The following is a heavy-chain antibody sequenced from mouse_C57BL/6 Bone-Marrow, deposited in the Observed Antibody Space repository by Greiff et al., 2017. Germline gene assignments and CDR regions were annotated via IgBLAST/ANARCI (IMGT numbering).Heavy chain of an antibody. CDR2: INPGSGGT. CDR1: GYAFTNYL. J-gene: IGHJ1*03. D-gene: IGHD1-1*01. CDR3: ARGAPYYYGSSYGYFDV. V-gene: IGHV1-54*01. Sequence: QVQLQQSGAELVRPGTSVTVSCTASGYAFTNYLIEWVQQRPGQGLEWIGVINPGSGGTNYNEKFTGKATLTADKSSCPSDMQLSSLTSEESAVYFCARGAPYYYGSSYGYFDVWGTGTTGTVSS.